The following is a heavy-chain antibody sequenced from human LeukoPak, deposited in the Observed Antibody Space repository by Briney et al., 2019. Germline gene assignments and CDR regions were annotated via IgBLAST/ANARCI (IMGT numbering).Heavy chain of an antibody. CDR3: ASQKESFYDSCGNY. D-gene: IGHD3-22*01. J-gene: IGHJ4*02. CDR1: GFTISSYA. V-gene: IGHV3-23*01. Sequence: PGGSLRLSCAASGFTISSYAMSWVRQAPGKGMEWVSAISSSGGSTYYADSVKGRFTISRDNSRNTLYLQMNSLRAEDTAVYYCASQKESFYDSCGNYWGRGTLVTVSS. CDR2: ISSSGGST.